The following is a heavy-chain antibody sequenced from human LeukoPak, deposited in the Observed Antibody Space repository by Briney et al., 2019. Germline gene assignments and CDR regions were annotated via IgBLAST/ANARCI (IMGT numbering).Heavy chain of an antibody. CDR3: ARFNSGSYQHYFDY. Sequence: SETLSLTCTVSGGSISSSSYYWGWIRQPPGKGLEWIGSIYYSGSTYYNPSLKSRATISVDTSKNQFSLKLSSVTAADTAVYYCARFNSGSYQHYFDYWGQGTLVTVSS. CDR1: GGSISSSSYY. J-gene: IGHJ4*02. D-gene: IGHD1-26*01. V-gene: IGHV4-39*07. CDR2: IYYSGST.